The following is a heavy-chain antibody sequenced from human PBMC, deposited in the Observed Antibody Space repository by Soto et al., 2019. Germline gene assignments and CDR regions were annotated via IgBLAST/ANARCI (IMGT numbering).Heavy chain of an antibody. J-gene: IGHJ4*02. D-gene: IGHD4-4*01. V-gene: IGHV1-69*01. CDR3: ATRGATVTDWGFFDY. CDR1: GGTFSSYA. Sequence: QVQLVQSGAEVKKPGSSVKVSCKASGGTFSSYAISWVQQAPGQGLEWMGGIIPIFGTANYAQKFQGRVTITADESTSTAYMELSSLRSEDTAVYYCATRGATVTDWGFFDYWGQGTLVTVSS. CDR2: IIPIFGTA.